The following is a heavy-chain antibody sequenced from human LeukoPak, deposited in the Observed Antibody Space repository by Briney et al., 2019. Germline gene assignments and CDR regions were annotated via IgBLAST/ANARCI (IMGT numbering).Heavy chain of an antibody. CDR2: IYYSGTT. D-gene: IGHD3-22*01. CDR3: ARLSGITMIVVLASDAFGI. CDR1: GASIDSYY. V-gene: IGHV4-59*01. Sequence: SETLSLTCTISGASIDSYYWSWIRQPPGKGLEWIGYIYYSGTTNYNPSLKRRVTISVDTSKNQFSLKLSSVTAADTAVYYCARLSGITMIVVLASDAFGIWGQGTMVTVSS. J-gene: IGHJ3*02.